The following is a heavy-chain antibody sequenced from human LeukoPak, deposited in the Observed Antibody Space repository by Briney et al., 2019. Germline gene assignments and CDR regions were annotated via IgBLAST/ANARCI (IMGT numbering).Heavy chain of an antibody. J-gene: IGHJ6*03. V-gene: IGHV3-30*04. CDR2: LSYDGSNK. D-gene: IGHD6-13*01. Sequence: GRSLRLSCAASGFTFSNYAMHWVRQAPGKGLEWVAILSYDGSNKYYADSVKGRLTISRDNSKNTLYLQMNSLRAEDTAVYYCARDWVAAGVDYMDVWGKGTTVTVSS. CDR1: GFTFSNYA. CDR3: ARDWVAAGVDYMDV.